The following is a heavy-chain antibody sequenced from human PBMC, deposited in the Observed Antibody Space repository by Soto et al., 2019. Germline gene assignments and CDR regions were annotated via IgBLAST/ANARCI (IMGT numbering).Heavy chain of an antibody. CDR1: GFTFSSYS. CDR2: ISSSSSYI. D-gene: IGHD3-16*01. Sequence: PGGSLRLSCAASGFTFSSYSMNWVRQAPGKGLEWVSSISSSSSYIYYADSVKGRFTISRDNAKNSLYLQMNSLRAEDTAVYYCARHWGWLSQRYYYGMDVWGQGTTVTVSS. CDR3: ARHWGWLSQRYYYGMDV. J-gene: IGHJ6*02. V-gene: IGHV3-21*01.